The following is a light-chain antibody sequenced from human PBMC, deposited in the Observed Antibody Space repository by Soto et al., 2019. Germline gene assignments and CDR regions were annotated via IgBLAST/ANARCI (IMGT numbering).Light chain of an antibody. J-gene: IGLJ2*01. Sequence: SYELTQAPSVSVAPGQTARITCAKSNIGSKSIHWYQQKPGQAPVLVVYNDNDRPSGIPERFSGSDSGNTATLTISRVEDGDEADYYCQVWGRNDAHVVFGGGTQLTVL. CDR1: NIGSKS. V-gene: IGLV3-21*02. CDR3: QVWGRNDAHVV. CDR2: NDN.